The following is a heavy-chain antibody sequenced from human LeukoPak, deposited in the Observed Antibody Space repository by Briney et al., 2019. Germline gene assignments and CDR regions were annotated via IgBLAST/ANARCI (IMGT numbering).Heavy chain of an antibody. J-gene: IGHJ3*02. CDR1: GFTFSIYR. V-gene: IGHV3-21*01. Sequence: GGSLRLSCAASGFTFSIYRMKWVRQAPGKGLEWVSSISSSSSHTYYEDSVKGRFTISRDNAKNSLYLQMNSLRAEDTAVYYCARVSGAFDIWGQGTMVTVSS. CDR2: ISSSSSHT. CDR3: ARVSGAFDI.